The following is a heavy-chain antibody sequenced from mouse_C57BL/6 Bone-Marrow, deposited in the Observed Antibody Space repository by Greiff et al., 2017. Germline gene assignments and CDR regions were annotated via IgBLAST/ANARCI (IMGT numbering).Heavy chain of an antibody. D-gene: IGHD2-12*01. Sequence: VQLQESGAELVMPGASVKLSCKASGYTFTSYWMHWVKQRPGQGLEWIGEIDPSDSYTNYNQKFKGKSTLTVDKSSSTAYMQLSSLTSEDSAFYYCARSYPDYWGQGTTLTVSS. CDR1: GYTFTSYW. V-gene: IGHV1-69*01. CDR3: ARSYPDY. J-gene: IGHJ2*01. CDR2: IDPSDSYT.